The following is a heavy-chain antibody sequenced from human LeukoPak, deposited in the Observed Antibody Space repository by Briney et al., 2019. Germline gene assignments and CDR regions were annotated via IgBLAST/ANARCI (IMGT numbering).Heavy chain of an antibody. CDR1: GGSISSYF. CDR3: ARENALLWFGESLAGYYFDY. V-gene: IGHV4-59*12. CDR2: ISYSGST. Sequence: PSETLSLTCTVSGGSISSYFWSWLRQPPGKRLEWIGYISYSGSTAYNPSLKSRVTMSVDTSKNQFSLQLSSVTAADTAVYYCARENALLWFGESLAGYYFDYWGQGTLVTVSS. J-gene: IGHJ4*02. D-gene: IGHD3-10*01.